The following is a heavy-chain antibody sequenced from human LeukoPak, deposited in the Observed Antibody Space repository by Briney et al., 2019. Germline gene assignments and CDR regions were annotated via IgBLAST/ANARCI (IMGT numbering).Heavy chain of an antibody. D-gene: IGHD6-19*01. Sequence: GGSLRLSCAASGFTFSSYNMNWVRQAPGKGLEWVSYISSSGSTIYYADSVKGRFTISRDNAKNSLYLQLNSLRAEDTAVYYCARDRGIAVAEDWGQGTLVTVSS. CDR1: GFTFSSYN. CDR2: ISSSGSTI. V-gene: IGHV3-48*01. CDR3: ARDRGIAVAED. J-gene: IGHJ4*02.